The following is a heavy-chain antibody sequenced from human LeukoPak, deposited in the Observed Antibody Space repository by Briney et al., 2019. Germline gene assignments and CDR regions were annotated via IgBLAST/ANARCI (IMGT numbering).Heavy chain of an antibody. D-gene: IGHD4-17*01. J-gene: IGHJ4*02. V-gene: IGHV4-30-4*08. CDR1: GVYLSSSGCY. CDR3: ARGPSYYGDYAFDY. Sequence: SETLSLTCSVSGVYLSSSGCYWGWIRQPPGKGLEWIGYIYYSGSTYYNPSLKSRVTISVDTSKNQFSLKLSSVTAADTAVYYCARGPSYYGDYAFDYWGQGALVTVSS. CDR2: IYYSGST.